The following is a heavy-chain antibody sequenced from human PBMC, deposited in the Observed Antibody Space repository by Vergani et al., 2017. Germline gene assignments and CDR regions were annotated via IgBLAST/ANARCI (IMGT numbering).Heavy chain of an antibody. CDR3: AKDIQTGIPYYFDY. CDR2: IYYSGST. CDR1: GGSISSSSYY. Sequence: QLQLQESGPGLVKPSETLSLTCTVSGGSISSSSYYWGWIRQPPGKGLEWIGSIYYSGSTYYNPSLKSRVTISVDTSKNQFSLKLSSVTAADTAVYYCAKDIQTGIPYYFDYWGQGTLVTVSS. D-gene: IGHD1-1*01. J-gene: IGHJ4*02. V-gene: IGHV4-39*02.